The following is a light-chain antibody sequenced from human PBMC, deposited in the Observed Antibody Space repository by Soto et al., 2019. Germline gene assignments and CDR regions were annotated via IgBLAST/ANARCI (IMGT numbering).Light chain of an antibody. V-gene: IGKV1-5*01. CDR3: QQYYISWS. Sequence: MQLTQSASTLSASGGEGVTITCLASQFVXSFLAWYQEKPGKVPKILIFXVSMLASGVPSRFSGSGSGTEITLTISSLQPEDLATYSCQQYYISWSFGQGTKVDIK. J-gene: IGKJ1*01. CDR1: QFVXSF. CDR2: XVS.